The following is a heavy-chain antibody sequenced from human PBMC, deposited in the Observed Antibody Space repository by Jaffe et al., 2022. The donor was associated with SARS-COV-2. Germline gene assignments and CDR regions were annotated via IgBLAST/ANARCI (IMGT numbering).Heavy chain of an antibody. CDR1: GFTFSSYA. J-gene: IGHJ4*02. CDR2: ISGGSSST. CDR3: AKKIPGTFPLDY. Sequence: EVQLLESGGGLVQSGGSLRLSCAASGFTFSSYAMTWVRQAPGKGLEWVSVISGGSSSTYYADSVKGRFTISRDNSKNTLYLQMTSLRAEDTALYFCAKKIPGTFPLDYWGQGTLVTVSS. D-gene: IGHD1-7*01. V-gene: IGHV3-23*01.